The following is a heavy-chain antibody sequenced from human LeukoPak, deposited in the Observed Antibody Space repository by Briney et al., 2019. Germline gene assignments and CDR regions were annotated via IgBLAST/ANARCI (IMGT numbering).Heavy chain of an antibody. Sequence: GGSLRLSCAASGFTFDDYAMHWVRQAPGKGLEWVSGISWNSGSIGYADSVKGRFTISRDNAKKSVYLQMNSLRAEDTAVYYCARELNPAGGYSGYALQARGYNWFDPWGQGTLVTVSS. CDR3: ARELNPAGGYSGYALQARGYNWFDP. CDR1: GFTFDDYA. V-gene: IGHV3-9*01. J-gene: IGHJ5*02. D-gene: IGHD5-12*01. CDR2: ISWNSGSI.